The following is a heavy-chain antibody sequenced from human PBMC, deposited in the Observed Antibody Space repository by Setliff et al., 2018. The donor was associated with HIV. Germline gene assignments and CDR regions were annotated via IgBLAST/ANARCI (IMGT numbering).Heavy chain of an antibody. CDR1: GFTFSTYG. CDR2: ISSSGYI. J-gene: IGHJ4*02. Sequence: GSLRLSCTASGFTFSTYGMNWVRQAPGKGLEWVSSISSSGYIYYADSVKGRLTISRDNAKNSLYLQINSLRAEDTAVYYCARDYGSGTYTSLAYWGQGTLVTVSS. V-gene: IGHV3-21*01. CDR3: ARDYGSGTYTSLAY. D-gene: IGHD3-10*01.